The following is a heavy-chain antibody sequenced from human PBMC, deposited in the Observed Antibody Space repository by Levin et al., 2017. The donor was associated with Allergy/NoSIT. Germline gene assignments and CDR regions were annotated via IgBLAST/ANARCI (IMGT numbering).Heavy chain of an antibody. D-gene: IGHD3-9*01. CDR2: INHSGST. J-gene: IGHJ6*03. CDR1: GGSFSGYY. V-gene: IGHV4-34*01. CDR3: ARGKYDILTGYYYYYMDV. Sequence: SQTLSLTCAVYGGSFSGYYWSWIRQPPGKGLEWIGEINHSGSTNYNPSLKSRVTISVDTSKNQFSLKLSSVTAADTAVYYCARGKYDILTGYYYYYMDVWGKGTTVTVSS.